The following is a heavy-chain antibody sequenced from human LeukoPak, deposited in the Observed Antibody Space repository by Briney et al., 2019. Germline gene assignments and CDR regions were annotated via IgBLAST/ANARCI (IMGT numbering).Heavy chain of an antibody. V-gene: IGHV3-23*01. Sequence: PGGSLRLSCAASGFTFSSYAMSWVRQAPGKGLEWVSAISGSGGSTYYADSVKGRFTISRDNSKNTLYLQMNSLRAEDTAVYFCAKGYGYDYNYFYSMDVWGKGTTVTISS. CDR3: AKGYGYDYNYFYSMDV. CDR1: GFTFSSYA. CDR2: ISGSGGST. J-gene: IGHJ6*03. D-gene: IGHD1-1*01.